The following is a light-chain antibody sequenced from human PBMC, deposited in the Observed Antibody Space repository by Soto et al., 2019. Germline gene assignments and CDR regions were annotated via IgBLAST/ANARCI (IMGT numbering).Light chain of an antibody. CDR3: QQYKNWPPWT. J-gene: IGKJ1*01. CDR2: SAS. V-gene: IGKV3-15*01. Sequence: ETVMTQSPATLSLSPGERATLSSRASQSVSTNLVWYQQRPGQAPRLLIYSASIRATGIPARFSGSGSETEFTLTISSLQSEDSALYYCQQYKNWPPWTFGQGTKVEV. CDR1: QSVSTN.